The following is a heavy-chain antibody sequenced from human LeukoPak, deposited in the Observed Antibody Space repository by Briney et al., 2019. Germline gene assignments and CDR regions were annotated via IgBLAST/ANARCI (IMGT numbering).Heavy chain of an antibody. V-gene: IGHV4-31*03. D-gene: IGHD5-12*01. CDR3: ARGSSLFGYSGYAPLDY. J-gene: IGHJ4*02. CDR2: IYYSGST. Sequence: SETLSLTCTVSGGSISSGGYYWSWIRQHPGKGLEWIGYIYYSGSTYYNPSLKSRVTISVDTSKNQFSLKLSSVTAADTAVYYCARGSSLFGYSGYAPLDYWGQGTLVTVSS. CDR1: GGSISSGGYY.